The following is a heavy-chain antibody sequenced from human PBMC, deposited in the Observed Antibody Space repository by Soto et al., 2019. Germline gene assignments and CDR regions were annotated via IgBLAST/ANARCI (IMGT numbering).Heavy chain of an antibody. D-gene: IGHD6-13*01. CDR1: GDSVNSNSGV. CDR2: TYYRSKWYN. J-gene: IGHJ1*01. Sequence: QVQMQQSGPGLVKPSQILSLTCAISGDSVNSNSGVWNWIRQSPSRGFEWLGRTYYRSKWYNDYAVSVKSRISINPDTSKNQFSLQLSSVAPEDTAVYYCGRESEAGWVQHWGQGPLVTVSS. V-gene: IGHV6-1*01. CDR3: GRESEAGWVQH.